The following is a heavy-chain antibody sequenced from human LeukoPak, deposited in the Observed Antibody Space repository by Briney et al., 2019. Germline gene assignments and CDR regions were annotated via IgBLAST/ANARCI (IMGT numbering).Heavy chain of an antibody. D-gene: IGHD7-27*01. CDR1: GASINNYY. CDR3: ALIPLTGDPTSYFDY. CDR2: VYTSVST. Sequence: KPSETLSLTCTVSGASINNYYCSWIRQPPGKGLEWIGRVYTSVSTNYSPSLKSRLTISVDTSKNQFSLHLSSVTAADTAVYYCALIPLTGDPTSYFDYWGQGTLVTVSS. V-gene: IGHV4-59*03. J-gene: IGHJ4*02.